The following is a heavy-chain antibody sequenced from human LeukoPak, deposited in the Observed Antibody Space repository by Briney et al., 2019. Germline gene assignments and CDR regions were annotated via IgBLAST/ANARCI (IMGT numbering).Heavy chain of an antibody. D-gene: IGHD2-15*01. Sequence: ASETLSLTCTVSGGSISSGDYYWSCIREPPAKGLEWIVYIYYSGSTYYNPSLKSRVTISVDTSKNQFSLKLSSVTAADTAVYYCARGVVVAAIHDYYFDYWGQGTLVTVSS. CDR3: ARGVVVAAIHDYYFDY. CDR1: GGSISSGDYY. J-gene: IGHJ4*02. V-gene: IGHV4-30-4*01. CDR2: IYYSGST.